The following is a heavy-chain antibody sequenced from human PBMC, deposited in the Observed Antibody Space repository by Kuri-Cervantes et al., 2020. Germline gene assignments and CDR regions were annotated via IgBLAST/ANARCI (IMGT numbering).Heavy chain of an antibody. CDR2: ISAYNGNT. V-gene: IGHV1-18*01. J-gene: IGHJ4*02. Sequence: ASVKVSCKASGYTFTSYGISWVRQAPGQGLEWMGWISAYNGNTNYAQKLQGRVTVTTDTSTSTAYMELSSLRSEDTAVYYCASHRGASSPFDYWGQGTLVTVSS. D-gene: IGHD6-13*01. CDR1: GYTFTSYG. CDR3: ASHRGASSPFDY.